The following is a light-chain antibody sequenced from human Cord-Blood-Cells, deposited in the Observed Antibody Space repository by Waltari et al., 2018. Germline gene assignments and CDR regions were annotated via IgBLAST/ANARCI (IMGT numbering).Light chain of an antibody. Sequence: EIVLTQSPATLSLSPGERATLSCRASQSVSSYLAWYQQKPGQAPRLLIYDASNRATCIPARFSGSGSGTDYTLTISSLEPEDFAVYYCQQRSNWPGGFTFGPGTKVDIK. CDR1: QSVSSY. CDR3: QQRSNWPGGFT. J-gene: IGKJ3*01. V-gene: IGKV3-11*01. CDR2: DAS.